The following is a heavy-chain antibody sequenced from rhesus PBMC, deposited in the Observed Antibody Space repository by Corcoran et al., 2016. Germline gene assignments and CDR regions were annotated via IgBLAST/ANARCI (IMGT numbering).Heavy chain of an antibody. CDR3: AKGTSGWYSGDAFDF. Sequence: EVQLVETGGGLVQPGGSLKLSCAASGFTFSSYGMSWVRQAPGKGLEWVSAINSVGGSPYTAASGKGRCPISRATSKNALSLQVNSLRAEDTAVYYCAKGTSGWYSGDAFDFWGQGLRVTVSS. J-gene: IGHJ3*01. V-gene: IGHV3S5*01. CDR2: INSVGGSP. D-gene: IGHD6-31*01. CDR1: GFTFSSYG.